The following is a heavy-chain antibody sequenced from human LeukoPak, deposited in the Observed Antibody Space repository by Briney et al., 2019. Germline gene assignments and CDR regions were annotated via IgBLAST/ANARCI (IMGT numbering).Heavy chain of an antibody. J-gene: IGHJ4*02. CDR1: GGSISSSSYY. D-gene: IGHD3-9*01. Sequence: SETLSLTCTVSGGSISSSSYYWGWIRQPPGKGLEWIGSIYYSGSTYYNPSLKSRVTISVDTSKNQFSLKLSSVTAADTAVYXXXRVGYFDWLLHYYFDYWGQGTLVTVSS. CDR2: IYYSGST. V-gene: IGHV4-39*07. CDR3: XRVGYFDWLLHYYFDY.